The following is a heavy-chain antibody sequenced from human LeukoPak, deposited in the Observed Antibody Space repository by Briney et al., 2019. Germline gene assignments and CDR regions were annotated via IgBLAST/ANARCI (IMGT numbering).Heavy chain of an antibody. CDR3: ARSGYCSSTSCYGLGRYHYYMDV. CDR1: GYTFTSYG. V-gene: IGHV1-18*01. D-gene: IGHD2-2*01. Sequence: GASVKVSCKASGYTFTSYGISWVRQAPGQGLEWMGWISAYNGNTNYAQKLQGRVTMTTDTSTSTAYMELRSLRSDDTAVYYCARSGYCSSTSCYGLGRYHYYMDVWGKGTTVTVSS. J-gene: IGHJ6*03. CDR2: ISAYNGNT.